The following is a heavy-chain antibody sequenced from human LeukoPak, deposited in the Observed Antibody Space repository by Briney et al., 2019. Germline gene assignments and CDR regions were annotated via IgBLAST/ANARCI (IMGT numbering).Heavy chain of an antibody. Sequence: GGSLRLSCAASGFTLSNYWMSWVRQAPGKGLEWVANIKQDGSEKHYLDSVKGRFTISRDNAKNSLYLQMNSLRAEDTAVYYCARPNGYSYGYSYYYGMDVWGQGTTVTVSS. CDR3: ARPNGYSYGYSYYYGMDV. V-gene: IGHV3-7*01. D-gene: IGHD5-18*01. CDR2: IKQDGSEK. J-gene: IGHJ6*02. CDR1: GFTLSNYW.